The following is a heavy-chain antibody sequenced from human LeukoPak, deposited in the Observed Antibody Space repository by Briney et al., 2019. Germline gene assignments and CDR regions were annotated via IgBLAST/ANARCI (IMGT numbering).Heavy chain of an antibody. J-gene: IGHJ4*02. CDR1: GFTFSSYA. V-gene: IGHV3-30*04. CDR2: ISNDGSNK. D-gene: IGHD4-23*01. CDR3: AKASYGGKPVGSPFDS. Sequence: GGSLRLSCAASGFTFSSYAIHWVRQAPGKGLEWVAVISNDGSNKYYADSVKGRFTISRDNSRNTLYLQMNSLRAEDTAAYYCAKASYGGKPVGSPFDSWGQGTLVTVSS.